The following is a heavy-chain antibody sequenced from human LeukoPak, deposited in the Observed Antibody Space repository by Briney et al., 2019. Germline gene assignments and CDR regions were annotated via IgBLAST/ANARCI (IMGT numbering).Heavy chain of an antibody. D-gene: IGHD4/OR15-4a*01. J-gene: IGHJ4*02. V-gene: IGHV3-23*01. Sequence: GGSLRLSCAASGFTFSSYDMTWVRQAPGRGLEWVSSIRPSGDNTYYGDSVKGQFTISRDNSKNTLYLQMNSLRAEDTAVYYCARRAGAYSHPYDYWGQGTLVTVSS. CDR3: ARRAGAYSHPYDY. CDR2: IRPSGDNT. CDR1: GFTFSSYD.